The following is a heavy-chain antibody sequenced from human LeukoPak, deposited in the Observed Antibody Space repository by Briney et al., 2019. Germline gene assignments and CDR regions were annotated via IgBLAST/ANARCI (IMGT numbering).Heavy chain of an antibody. Sequence: GGTLRLSCAASGFTFSSYGMSWVRQAPGKGLEWVSAISGSGGSTYYADSVKGRFTISRDNAKNSLYLQMNSLRAEDTALYYCAKSPYFDWLGVFDYWGQGTLVTVSS. CDR2: ISGSGGST. J-gene: IGHJ4*02. V-gene: IGHV3-23*01. CDR1: GFTFSSYG. CDR3: AKSPYFDWLGVFDY. D-gene: IGHD3-9*01.